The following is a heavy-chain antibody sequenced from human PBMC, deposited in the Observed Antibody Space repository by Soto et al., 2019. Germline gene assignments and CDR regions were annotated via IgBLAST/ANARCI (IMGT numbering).Heavy chain of an antibody. V-gene: IGHV4-4*02. CDR1: GGSISSSIW. D-gene: IGHD6-13*01. CDR2: IYHTGNT. Sequence: QVQLQESGPGLINPSGTLSLTCAVSGGSISSSIWWSWVRQPPGKGREWVGEIYHTGNTNYNQSLESRVPISIDKSKNQSSLHLNSLTTADTAVYYWASDSRAAAGNRRYYFDYWGEEPWSSSPQ. CDR3: ASDSRAAAGNRRYYFDY. J-gene: IGHJ4*01.